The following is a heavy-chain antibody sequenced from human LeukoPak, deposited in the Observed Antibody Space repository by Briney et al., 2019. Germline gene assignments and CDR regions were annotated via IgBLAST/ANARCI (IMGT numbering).Heavy chain of an antibody. Sequence: PGRSLRLSCAASGFTFSSYAMHWVRQAPGKGLEWVAVISYDGSNKYYADSVKGRFTISRDNSKNTLCLQMNSLRAEDTAVYYCARAYCGGDCYPSGADAFDIWGQGTMVTVSS. D-gene: IGHD2-21*02. CDR1: GFTFSSYA. CDR2: ISYDGSNK. J-gene: IGHJ3*02. CDR3: ARAYCGGDCYPSGADAFDI. V-gene: IGHV3-30-3*01.